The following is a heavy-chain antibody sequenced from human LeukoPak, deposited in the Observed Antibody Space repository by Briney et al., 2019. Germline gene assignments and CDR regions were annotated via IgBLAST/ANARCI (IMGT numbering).Heavy chain of an antibody. CDR2: IYYSGST. CDR1: GGSISSYY. D-gene: IGHD1-1*01. CDR3: ARENAGPTRYYYGMDV. V-gene: IGHV4-59*01. J-gene: IGHJ6*02. Sequence: SETLSLTGTVSGGSISSYYWSWIRQPPGKGLEWIGYIYYSGSTNYNPSLKSRVTISVDTSKNQFSLKLSSVTAADTAVYYCARENAGPTRYYYGMDVWGQGTTVTVSS.